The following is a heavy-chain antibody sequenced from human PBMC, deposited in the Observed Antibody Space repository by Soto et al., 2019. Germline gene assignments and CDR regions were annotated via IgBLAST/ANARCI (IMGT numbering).Heavy chain of an antibody. Sequence: QVQLQEAGPGPVKPSETLSLTCNVSGGSISSGGSYWSWIRQHPEKGLEWIGHFYYSGTTFYNPSLKSRATISLGTSRAQLSLRLTSVTAADTAIYYCARLGSSSWAEGIDTWGQGTQVTVSS. J-gene: IGHJ5*02. CDR3: ARLGSSSWAEGIDT. CDR2: FYYSGTT. CDR1: GGSISSGGSY. D-gene: IGHD6-13*01. V-gene: IGHV4-31*03.